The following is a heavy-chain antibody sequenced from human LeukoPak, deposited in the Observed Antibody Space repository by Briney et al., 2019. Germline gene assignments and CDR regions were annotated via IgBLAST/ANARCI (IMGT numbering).Heavy chain of an antibody. CDR3: ARGRLSDY. Sequence: SETLSLTRAVYGGSFSGYYWSWIPQPPGKGLEWIGEINHSGSTNYNPSLKSRVTISVDTSKNQFSLKLSSVTAADTAVYYCARGRLSDYWGQGTLVTVSS. V-gene: IGHV4-34*01. J-gene: IGHJ4*02. CDR1: GGSFSGYY. D-gene: IGHD6-25*01. CDR2: INHSGST.